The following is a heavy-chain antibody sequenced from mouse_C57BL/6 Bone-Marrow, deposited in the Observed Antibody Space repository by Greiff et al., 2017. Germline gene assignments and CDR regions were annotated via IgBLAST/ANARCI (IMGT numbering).Heavy chain of an antibody. Sequence: QVQLQQSDAELVKPGASVKISCKVSGYTFTDHTIHWMKQRPEQGLEWIGYIYPRDGSTKYNEKFKGKATLTADKSSSTAYMQLNSLTSEDSAVYFCARLRTLYDNYGGYYAMDDWGQGTSVTVSS. J-gene: IGHJ4*01. V-gene: IGHV1-78*01. D-gene: IGHD2-1*01. CDR3: ARLRTLYDNYGGYYAMDD. CDR1: GYTFTDHT. CDR2: IYPRDGST.